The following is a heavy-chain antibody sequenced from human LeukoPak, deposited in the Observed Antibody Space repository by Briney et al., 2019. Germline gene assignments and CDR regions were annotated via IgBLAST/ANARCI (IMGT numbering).Heavy chain of an antibody. D-gene: IGHD4-17*01. V-gene: IGHV4-59*01. CDR2: IYYSGST. CDR3: ARSYGDYPPGYFDL. J-gene: IGHJ2*01. CDR1: GGSISSYY. Sequence: SETLSLTCTVSGGSISSYYWIWIRQPPGKGLEWIGYIYYSGSTNYNPSLKSRVTISVDTSKNQFSLKLSSVTAADTAVYYCARSYGDYPPGYFDLWGRGTLVTVSS.